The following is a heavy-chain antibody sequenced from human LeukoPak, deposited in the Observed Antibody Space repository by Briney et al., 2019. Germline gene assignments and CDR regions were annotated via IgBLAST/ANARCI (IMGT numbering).Heavy chain of an antibody. Sequence: SETLSLTCTVSGGSISIISSSTYYWGWTRHAPGKGLEWIGSLYYGENSHYNPTLKSRATLSVDTSNNQFSLKLTSVTAADAAVYFCARQLPTAAADTRGYFDYWGQGTVVTVSS. CDR2: LYYGENS. CDR3: ARQLPTAAADTRGYFDY. D-gene: IGHD6-25*01. CDR1: GGSISIISSSTYY. V-gene: IGHV4-39*01. J-gene: IGHJ4*02.